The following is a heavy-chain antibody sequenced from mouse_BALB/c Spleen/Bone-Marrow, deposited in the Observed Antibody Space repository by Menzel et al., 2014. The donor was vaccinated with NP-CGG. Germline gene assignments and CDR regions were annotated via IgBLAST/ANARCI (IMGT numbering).Heavy chain of an antibody. CDR3: ARRAARATGFSY. J-gene: IGHJ3*01. Sequence: EGQLKESGEELEKTGGAGKLSCTGYGLNIKDTYMHWVKQRPEQGMEWIGRIDPANGNTKYDPKFQGKATITADTSSHTAYLQLSSLTSEVTAVYYCARRAARATGFSYWVEEALVAVSA. V-gene: IGHV14-3*02. CDR2: IDPANGNT. CDR1: GLNIKDTY. D-gene: IGHD3-1*01.